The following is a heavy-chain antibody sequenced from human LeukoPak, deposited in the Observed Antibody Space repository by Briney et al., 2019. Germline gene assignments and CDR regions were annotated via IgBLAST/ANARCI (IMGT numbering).Heavy chain of an antibody. CDR3: ATSLYSSGSFDY. CDR2: IYYSGST. D-gene: IGHD6-19*01. J-gene: IGHJ4*02. Sequence: SETLSLTCTVSGGSISSSSYYWGWIRQPPGKGLEWIGSIYYSGSTYYNPSLKSRVTISVDTSKNQFSLKLSSVTAADTAVYYCATSLYSSGSFDYWGQGTLVTVSS. V-gene: IGHV4-39*07. CDR1: GGSISSSSYY.